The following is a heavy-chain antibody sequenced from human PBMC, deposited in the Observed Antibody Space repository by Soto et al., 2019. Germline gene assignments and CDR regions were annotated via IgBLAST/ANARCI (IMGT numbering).Heavy chain of an antibody. Sequence: SETLSLTYTVGSISTHYCSWIRQPPGKGLEWIGYIYYSGSTNYNPSLKSRVTISVDTSKNQFSLKMSSVTAADTAVYYCARDASGSYDYWGQGSLVTVSS. V-gene: IGHV4-59*11. CDR1: GSISTHY. CDR2: IYYSGST. D-gene: IGHD1-26*01. J-gene: IGHJ4*02. CDR3: ARDASGSYDY.